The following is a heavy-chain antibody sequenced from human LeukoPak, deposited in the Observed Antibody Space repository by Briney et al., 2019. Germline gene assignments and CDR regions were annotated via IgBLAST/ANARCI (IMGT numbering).Heavy chain of an antibody. CDR3: ARTLAPPPDY. CDR1: GFTFSGSA. CDR2: IRSKANSYAT. D-gene: IGHD2-21*01. J-gene: IGHJ4*02. V-gene: IGHV3-73*01. Sequence: GGSLRLSCAASGFTFSGSAMHWVRQASGKGLEWVGRIRSKANSYATAYAASVKGRFTISRDNSKNTLYLQMNSLRAEDTAVYYCARTLAPPPDYWGQGTLVTVS.